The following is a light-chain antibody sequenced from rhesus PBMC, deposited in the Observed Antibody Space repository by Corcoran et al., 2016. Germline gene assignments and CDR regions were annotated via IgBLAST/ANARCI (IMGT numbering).Light chain of an antibody. J-gene: IGKJ2*01. CDR3: QHSYGTPYS. Sequence: DIQMTQSPSSLSASVGDRVTITCRASENVNNYLHWYQQKPGKAPKLLIYAASTLQSGVPSRFSGSGSGTDYTFTISILQPEDVATYYCQHSYGTPYSFGQGTKVEIK. CDR1: ENVNNY. V-gene: IGKV1-74*01. CDR2: AAS.